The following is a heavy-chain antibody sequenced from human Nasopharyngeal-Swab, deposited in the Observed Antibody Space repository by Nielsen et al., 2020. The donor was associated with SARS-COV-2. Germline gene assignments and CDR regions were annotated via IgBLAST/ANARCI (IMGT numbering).Heavy chain of an antibody. D-gene: IGHD2-2*01. Sequence: RQAPGKGLEWIGSIYYSGSTYYNPSLKSRVTISVDTSKNQSSLKLSSVTAADTAVYYCARLVGYCSSTSCYAGVGHYYYYYMDVWGKGTTVTVSS. J-gene: IGHJ6*03. CDR3: ARLVGYCSSTSCYAGVGHYYYYYMDV. V-gene: IGHV4-39*01. CDR2: IYYSGST.